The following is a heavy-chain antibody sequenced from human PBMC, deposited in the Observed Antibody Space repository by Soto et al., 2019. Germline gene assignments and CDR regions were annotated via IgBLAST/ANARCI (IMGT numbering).Heavy chain of an antibody. CDR1: GYTFTSYG. J-gene: IGHJ4*02. CDR3: ARTFSDGLPSDY. D-gene: IGHD6-25*01. CDR2: ISTYNGST. Sequence: GASVKVSCKASGYTFTSYGISWVRQAPGQGLEWMGWISTYNGSTSYAQKFQGRVTMTRDTSTSTVYMELSSLTSEDTAVYYCARTFSDGLPSDYWGQGTLVTVSS. V-gene: IGHV1-18*01.